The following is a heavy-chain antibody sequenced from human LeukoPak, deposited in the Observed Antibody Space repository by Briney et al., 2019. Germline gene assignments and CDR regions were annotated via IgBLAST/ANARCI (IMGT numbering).Heavy chain of an antibody. J-gene: IGHJ5*02. CDR2: ISRSSSYI. CDR1: GFTFSSYS. V-gene: IGHV3-21*01. Sequence: GVALRLSCAASGFTFSSYSMNWVRQAPGKGLEWVSSISRSSSYIYYADSVKGRFTISRDNAKNSLYLQMNSLRAEDTAVYYCARRPKMARSNWFDPWGQGTLVTVSS. CDR3: ARRPKMARSNWFDP. D-gene: IGHD5-24*01.